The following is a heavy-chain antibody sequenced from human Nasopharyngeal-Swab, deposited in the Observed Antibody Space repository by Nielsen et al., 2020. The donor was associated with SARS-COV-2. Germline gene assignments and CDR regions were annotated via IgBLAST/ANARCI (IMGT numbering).Heavy chain of an antibody. J-gene: IGHJ4*02. Sequence: GESLKISCAASGFTFSSYGMHWVRQAPGKGLEWVAVISYDGSIKYYADSVKGRFTISRDNSKNTLYLQMNSLRAEDTAVYYCAKDLNGDYVYYFDYWGQGTLVTVSS. CDR2: ISYDGSIK. CDR1: GFTFSSYG. V-gene: IGHV3-30*18. CDR3: AKDLNGDYVYYFDY. D-gene: IGHD4-17*01.